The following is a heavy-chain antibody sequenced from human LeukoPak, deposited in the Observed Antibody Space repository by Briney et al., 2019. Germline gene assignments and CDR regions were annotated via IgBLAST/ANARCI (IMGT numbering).Heavy chain of an antibody. Sequence: ASVKVSCKVSGYTLTELSMPWVPQAPGKWLERRGGFDPENGETIYAQKFQGRVTMTEDTSTDTAYMELRSLRSEDTAVYYCATLMGIAVAHDAFDIWGQGTMVTVSS. CDR2: FDPENGET. V-gene: IGHV1-24*01. J-gene: IGHJ3*02. D-gene: IGHD6-19*01. CDR3: ATLMGIAVAHDAFDI. CDR1: GYTLTELS.